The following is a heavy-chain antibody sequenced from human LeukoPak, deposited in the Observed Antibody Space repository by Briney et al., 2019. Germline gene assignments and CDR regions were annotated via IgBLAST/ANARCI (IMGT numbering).Heavy chain of an antibody. J-gene: IGHJ4*02. CDR1: GGSFSGYY. CDR2: INHSGSA. CDR3: ARGYGDKRGNFDY. V-gene: IGHV4-34*01. Sequence: SETLSLTCAVSGGSFSGYYWTWIRQPPGKGLEWIGEINHSGSANYNPSLKSRVTISLDTSKNQFSLKLSSVTAADTAVYYCARGYGDKRGNFDYWGQGTLVTVSS. D-gene: IGHD4-17*01.